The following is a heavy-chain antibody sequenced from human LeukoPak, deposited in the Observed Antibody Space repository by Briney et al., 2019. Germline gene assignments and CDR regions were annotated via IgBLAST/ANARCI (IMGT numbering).Heavy chain of an antibody. CDR1: GYSFTSYW. Sequence: GESLKISCKGSGYSFTSYWIGWVRQMPGKGLEWVGIIYPGDSDTRYSPSFQGQVTISADKSISTAYLQWSSLKASDTAMYYCAREYDSSVSSSAFDIWGQGTMVTVSS. D-gene: IGHD3-22*01. CDR3: AREYDSSVSSSAFDI. CDR2: IYPGDSDT. V-gene: IGHV5-51*01. J-gene: IGHJ3*02.